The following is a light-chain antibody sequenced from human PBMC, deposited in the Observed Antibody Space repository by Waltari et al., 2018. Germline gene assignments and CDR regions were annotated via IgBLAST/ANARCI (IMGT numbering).Light chain of an antibody. CDR1: QSISSN. CDR3: QQYNTWPT. CDR2: GAS. V-gene: IGKV3-15*01. J-gene: IGKJ4*01. Sequence: EIVMTQSPVTLSVSPGERATLSCRASQSISSNLAWYQQKPGQSPRLLIHGASTRATGIPARFSGSGSGTDFTLTISSLQSEDFAVYFCQQYNTWPTFDGGTKVEIK.